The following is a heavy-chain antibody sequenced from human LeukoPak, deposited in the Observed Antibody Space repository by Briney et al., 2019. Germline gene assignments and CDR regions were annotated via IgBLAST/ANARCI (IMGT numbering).Heavy chain of an antibody. J-gene: IGHJ5*02. V-gene: IGHV1-18*01. Sequence: ASVKVSCKASGGTFSSYGISWVRQAPGQGLEWMGWISAYNGNTNYAQKLQGRVTMTTDTSTSTAYMELRSLRSDDTAVYYCARSDPLYYYDSSGYYYAEGTFDPWGQGTLVTVSS. CDR2: ISAYNGNT. CDR3: ARSDPLYYYDSSGYYYAEGTFDP. D-gene: IGHD3-22*01. CDR1: GGTFSSYG.